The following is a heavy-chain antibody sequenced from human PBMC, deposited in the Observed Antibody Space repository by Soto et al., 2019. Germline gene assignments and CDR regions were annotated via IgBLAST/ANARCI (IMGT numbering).Heavy chain of an antibody. CDR3: VRKTGCTHGACYSFDS. V-gene: IGHV5-51*01. Sequence: GESLKFYCKASGYSFSSNCIGWVRQMPRKGLEWMGIIYPCDSDTRYSPSVQGQITISADKSISTAYLQWSTLKASDTAMFFCVRKTGCTHGACYSFDSWGQGTQVTDAS. CDR1: GYSFSSNC. D-gene: IGHD2-8*01. CDR2: IYPCDSDT. J-gene: IGHJ4*02.